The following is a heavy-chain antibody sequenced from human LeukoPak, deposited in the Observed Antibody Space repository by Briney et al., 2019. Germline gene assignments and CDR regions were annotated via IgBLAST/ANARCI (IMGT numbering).Heavy chain of an antibody. J-gene: IGHJ5*01. Sequence: ASVKVSCKASGYAFSSYGIHLVRPAPGQRLKWMGWINAGNGNTKYSEKFQGRVTISRDTSATTAYMDLDSLRSEDTAVYYCAKSGASPPGNWLDSWGQGNLVTVSS. CDR3: AKSGASPPGNWLDS. CDR2: INAGNGNT. D-gene: IGHD1-26*01. V-gene: IGHV1-3*01. CDR1: GYAFSSYG.